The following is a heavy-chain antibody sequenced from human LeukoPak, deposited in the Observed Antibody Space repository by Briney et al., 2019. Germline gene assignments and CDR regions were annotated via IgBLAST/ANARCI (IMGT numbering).Heavy chain of an antibody. J-gene: IGHJ3*02. Sequence: SETLSLTCTVSGGSTSIYYWSWIRQPPGKGLEWIGHIDYSGSTNYNPSLKSRVTISVDTSKNQLSLKLNSVTAADTAVYFCARDTYYDSSGYWNDVFDIWGQGTLVTVSS. CDR3: ARDTYYDSSGYWNDVFDI. V-gene: IGHV4-59*01. CDR2: IDYSGST. CDR1: GGSTSIYY. D-gene: IGHD3-22*01.